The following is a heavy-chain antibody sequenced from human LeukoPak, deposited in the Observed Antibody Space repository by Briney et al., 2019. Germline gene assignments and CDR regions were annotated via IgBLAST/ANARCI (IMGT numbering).Heavy chain of an antibody. Sequence: ASVKVSCKASGYTFINNDINWVRQAPGQGLEWMAWIDPKNGNRGYAQNFQGRVTMTTDISINTAYLELSSLRSEVTAVYYCARSHTQKEFCGGGRCYPTVWWFDPWGQGTLVTVS. D-gene: IGHD2-15*01. J-gene: IGHJ5*02. V-gene: IGHV1-8*01. CDR1: GYTFINND. CDR3: ARSHTQKEFCGGGRCYPTVWWFDP. CDR2: IDPKNGNR.